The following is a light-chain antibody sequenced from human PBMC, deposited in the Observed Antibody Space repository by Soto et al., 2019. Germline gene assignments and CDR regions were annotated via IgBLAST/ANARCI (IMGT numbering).Light chain of an antibody. CDR1: QSISYY. Sequence: DIQMTQSPSSRSASVGDRVTITCRASQSISYYLNWYQQKPGKAPKLLIYAASTLQSGVPSRFSGSGSGTDFTLTISSLQPEDFATYYCQQSYSTLWTFGQGTKVEIK. J-gene: IGKJ1*01. V-gene: IGKV1-39*01. CDR2: AAS. CDR3: QQSYSTLWT.